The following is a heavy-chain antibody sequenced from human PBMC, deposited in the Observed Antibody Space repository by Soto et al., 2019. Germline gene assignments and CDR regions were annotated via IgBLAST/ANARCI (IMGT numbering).Heavy chain of an antibody. J-gene: IGHJ4*02. CDR2: ISWDGGIT. Sequence: PGGSLRLSCAASGFTFNAYTMQWVRQAPGKGLEWVSLISWDGGITYYGDSVKGRFTVSRDNSDNSLYLQMTSLRSDDTAFYYCAKDSYDILTGQKRYFDSWGQGTLVTVSS. CDR1: GFTFNAYT. V-gene: IGHV3-43*01. CDR3: AKDSYDILTGQKRYFDS. D-gene: IGHD3-9*01.